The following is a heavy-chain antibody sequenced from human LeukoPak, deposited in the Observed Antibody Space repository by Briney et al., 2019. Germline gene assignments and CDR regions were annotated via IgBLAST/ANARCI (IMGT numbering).Heavy chain of an antibody. CDR2: ISSSGSTI. CDR3: ARAFWSGLNTQDAFDI. CDR1: GFTFSDYY. V-gene: IGHV3-11*04. D-gene: IGHD3-3*01. J-gene: IGHJ3*02. Sequence: GGSLRLSCAASGFTFSDYYMSWIRQAPGKGLEWVSYISSSGSTIYYADSVKGRFTISRDNAKNSLYLQMNSLRAEDTAVYYCARAFWSGLNTQDAFDIWGQGTMVTVSS.